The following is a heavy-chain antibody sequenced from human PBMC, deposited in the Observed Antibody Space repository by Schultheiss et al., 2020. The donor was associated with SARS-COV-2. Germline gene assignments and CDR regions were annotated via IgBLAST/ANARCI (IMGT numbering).Heavy chain of an antibody. CDR2: ISGSGGST. J-gene: IGHJ4*02. CDR1: GFTFSSYA. D-gene: IGHD3-3*02. V-gene: IGHV3-23*01. Sequence: GGSLRLSCAASGFTFSSYAMSWVRQAPGKGLEWVSAISGSGGSTYYADSVKGRFTISRDNAKNSLYLQMNSLRAEDTAVYYCASDPLILAGAPYWGQGTLVTVSS. CDR3: ASDPLILAGAPY.